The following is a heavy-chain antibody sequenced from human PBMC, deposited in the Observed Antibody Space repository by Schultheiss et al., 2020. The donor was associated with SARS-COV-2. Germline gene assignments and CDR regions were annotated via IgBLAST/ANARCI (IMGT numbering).Heavy chain of an antibody. Sequence: GESLKISCAASGFTVSSNYMSWVRQAPGKGLEWVSYISSGGSTIYYADSVKGRFTISRDNAKNSLYLQMNSLRAEDTAVYYCARVSTRSTGLVAFDYWGQGTLVTVSS. CDR3: ARVSTRSTGLVAFDY. D-gene: IGHD2-15*01. CDR1: GFTVSSNY. CDR2: ISSGGSTI. J-gene: IGHJ4*02. V-gene: IGHV3-11*04.